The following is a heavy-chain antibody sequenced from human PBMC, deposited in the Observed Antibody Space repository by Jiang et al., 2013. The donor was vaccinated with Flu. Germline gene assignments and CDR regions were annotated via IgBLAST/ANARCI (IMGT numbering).Heavy chain of an antibody. CDR1: GYSFINYG. CDR2: INTHNGNT. J-gene: IGHJ2*01. Sequence: SGAEVKKPGASVKVSCKASGYSFINYGISWVRQAPGKGLEWMGWINTHNGNTNYAQKLQGRVTMATDTFTTTAYMELRSLRSDDTAVYYCARAGQAKGLVDWDNVWGSYRPTTHWYFDLWGRGTLVTVSS. CDR3: ARAGQAKGLVDWDNVWGSYRPTTHWYFDL. V-gene: IGHV1-18*01. D-gene: IGHD3-16*02.